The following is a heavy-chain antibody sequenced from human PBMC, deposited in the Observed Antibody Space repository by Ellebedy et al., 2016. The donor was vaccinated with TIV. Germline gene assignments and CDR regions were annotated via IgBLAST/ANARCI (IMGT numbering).Heavy chain of an antibody. Sequence: GESLKISCAASGFTFSSYAMSWVRQAPGKGLEWVSTISNTGSRTYYADSVEGRFIISRDNSKNTLYLQMNSLRADDTAIYFCAKGRSGTYIHHAFVSWGQGTLVTVSS. J-gene: IGHJ4*02. D-gene: IGHD1-14*01. CDR2: ISNTGSRT. CDR1: GFTFSSYA. V-gene: IGHV3-23*01. CDR3: AKGRSGTYIHHAFVS.